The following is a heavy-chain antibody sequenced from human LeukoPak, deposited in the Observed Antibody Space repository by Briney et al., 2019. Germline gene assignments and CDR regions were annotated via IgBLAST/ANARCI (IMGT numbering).Heavy chain of an antibody. V-gene: IGHV3-23*01. CDR3: AKDRYYYDGGGYFDY. CDR2: ISGSGGST. CDR1: GFTFSSYA. J-gene: IGHJ4*02. Sequence: GGSLRLSCAASGFTFSSYAMSWVRQAPGKGLEWVSAISGSGGSTYYADSVKGRFTISRDNSKNTLYLQMNSLRAEDTAVYYCAKDRYYYDGGGYFDYWGQGTLVTVSS. D-gene: IGHD3-22*01.